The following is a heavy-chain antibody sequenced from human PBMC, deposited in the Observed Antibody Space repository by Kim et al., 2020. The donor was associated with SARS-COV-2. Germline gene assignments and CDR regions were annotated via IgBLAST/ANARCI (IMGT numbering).Heavy chain of an antibody. V-gene: IGHV1-46*01. Sequence: ASVKVSCKASGYTFTSYYMHWVRQAPGQGLEWMGIINPSGGSTSYAQKFQGRVTMTRDTSTSTVYMELSSLRSEDTAVYYCAITNYYDSSGYSSFDYWGQGTLVTVSS. D-gene: IGHD3-22*01. CDR1: GYTFTSYY. CDR2: INPSGGST. J-gene: IGHJ4*02. CDR3: AITNYYDSSGYSSFDY.